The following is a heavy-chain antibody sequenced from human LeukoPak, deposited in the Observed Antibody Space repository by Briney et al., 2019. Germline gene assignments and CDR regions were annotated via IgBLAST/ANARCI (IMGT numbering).Heavy chain of an antibody. V-gene: IGHV4-59*08. CDR1: GGSISSYY. CDR2: IYYSGST. D-gene: IGHD3-9*01. J-gene: IGHJ6*02. CDR3: AIHPYYDILTGYYNGMDV. Sequence: SETLSLTGTVSGGSISSYYWSWIRQPPGKGLEWIRYIYYSGSTNYNPSLKSRVTISVDTSKNQFSLKLSSVTAADTAVYYCAIHPYYDILTGYYNGMDVWGQGTTVTVSS.